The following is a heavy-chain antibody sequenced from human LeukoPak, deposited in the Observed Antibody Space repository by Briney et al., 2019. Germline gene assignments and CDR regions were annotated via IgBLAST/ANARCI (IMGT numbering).Heavy chain of an antibody. Sequence: GGSLRLSCAASGFTFSSYGMHWVRQAPGKGLEWVALIWYDGSNKYYTDSVKGRLTISRDNSKNTLYLQMNSLRGEDTAIYYCAREGPRGNSQFDYWGQGTLVTVSS. J-gene: IGHJ4*02. CDR3: AREGPRGNSQFDY. CDR1: GFTFSSYG. V-gene: IGHV3-33*01. CDR2: IWYDGSNK. D-gene: IGHD2/OR15-2a*01.